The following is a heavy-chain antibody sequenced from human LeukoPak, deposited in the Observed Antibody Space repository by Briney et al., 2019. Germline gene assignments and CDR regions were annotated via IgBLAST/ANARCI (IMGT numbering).Heavy chain of an antibody. V-gene: IGHV3-30*02. CDR3: AKVKFLWLGELSPTDVFDI. D-gene: IGHD3-10*01. CDR1: GFTFSSYG. Sequence: GGSLRLSCAASGFTFSSYGMHWVRQAPGKGLEWVAFIRYDGSNKYYADSVKGRFTISRDNSKNTLYLQMNSLRAEDTAVYYCAKVKFLWLGELSPTDVFDIWGQGKMSPSLQ. CDR2: IRYDGSNK. J-gene: IGHJ3*02.